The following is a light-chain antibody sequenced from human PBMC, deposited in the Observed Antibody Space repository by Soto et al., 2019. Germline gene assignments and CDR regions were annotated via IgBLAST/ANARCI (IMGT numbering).Light chain of an antibody. V-gene: IGKV3-11*01. CDR1: QSVSSY. CDR2: DAS. J-gene: IGKJ2*01. Sequence: EIVLTQSPATLSLSPGERATLSRRASQSVSSYLAWYQQKPGQAPRLLIYDASNRATGIPARFSGSGSGTDFTLTISSLEPEDFAVYYCQQRSNWPYTFGQGTKVDTK. CDR3: QQRSNWPYT.